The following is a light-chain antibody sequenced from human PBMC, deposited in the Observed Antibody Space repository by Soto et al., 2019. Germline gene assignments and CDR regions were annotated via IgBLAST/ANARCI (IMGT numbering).Light chain of an antibody. CDR2: GAS. J-gene: IGKJ3*01. CDR1: QSVSTD. V-gene: IGKV3-15*01. Sequence: EIVLTQSPATLSLSPGERATLSCRASQSVSTDLAWYEQKPGQAPRLLIYGASTRATGIPARFSGSGSGAEFTLTISSLQSEDFAVYYCQQYDKWPFTFGPGTKVDIK. CDR3: QQYDKWPFT.